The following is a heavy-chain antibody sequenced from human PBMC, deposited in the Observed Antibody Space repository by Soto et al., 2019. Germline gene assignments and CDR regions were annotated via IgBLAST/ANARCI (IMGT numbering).Heavy chain of an antibody. CDR3: ARAVFGVVTPSYYYYGMDV. CDR2: IIPIFGTA. J-gene: IGHJ6*02. Sequence: ASVKVSCKASGGTFSSYAISWARQAPGQGLEWMGGIIPIFGTANYAQKFQGRVTITADESTSTAYMELSSLRSEDAAVYYCARAVFGVVTPSYYYYGMDVWGQGTTVTVSS. CDR1: GGTFSSYA. D-gene: IGHD3-3*01. V-gene: IGHV1-69*13.